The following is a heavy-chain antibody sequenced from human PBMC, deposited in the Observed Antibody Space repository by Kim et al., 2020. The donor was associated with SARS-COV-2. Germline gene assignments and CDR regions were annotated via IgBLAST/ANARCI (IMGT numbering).Heavy chain of an antibody. CDR2: IYYSGST. Sequence: PETLSLTCTVSGGSISSSSYYWGWIRQPPGKGLEWIGSIYYSGSTYYNPSLKSRVTISVDTSKNQFSLKLSSVTAADTAVYYCARHVGGRVYYDYTYNWFDPWGQGTLVTVSS. CDR3: ARHVGGRVYYDYTYNWFDP. V-gene: IGHV4-39*01. CDR1: GGSISSSSYY. J-gene: IGHJ5*02. D-gene: IGHD5-12*01.